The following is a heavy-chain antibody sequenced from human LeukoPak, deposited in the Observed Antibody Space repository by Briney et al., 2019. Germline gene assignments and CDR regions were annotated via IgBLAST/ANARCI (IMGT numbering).Heavy chain of an antibody. CDR2: INPNSGGT. CDR3: ARVVYSSSSRSDDAFDI. CDR1: GYTFTGYY. D-gene: IGHD6-6*01. V-gene: IGHV1-2*02. Sequence: ASVKVSCKASGYTFTGYYMHWVRQAPGQGLEWMGWINPNSGGTNYAQKFQGRVTVTRDTSISTAYMELSRLRSDDTAVYYCARVVYSSSSRSDDAFDIWGQGTMVTVSS. J-gene: IGHJ3*02.